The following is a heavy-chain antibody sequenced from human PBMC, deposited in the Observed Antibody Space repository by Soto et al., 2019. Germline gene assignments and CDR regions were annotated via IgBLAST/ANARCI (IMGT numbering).Heavy chain of an antibody. D-gene: IGHD3-22*01. Sequence: GASVKVSCKASGGTFSSYAISWVRQAPGQGLEWMGGIIPIFGTANYAQKFQGRVTITADESTSTAYMELSSLRSEDTAVYYCARDSVDYYDSIGYYERCFDPCDQGPLGTVSS. CDR2: IIPIFGTA. J-gene: IGHJ5*02. CDR3: ARDSVDYYDSIGYYERCFDP. V-gene: IGHV1-69*13. CDR1: GGTFSSYA.